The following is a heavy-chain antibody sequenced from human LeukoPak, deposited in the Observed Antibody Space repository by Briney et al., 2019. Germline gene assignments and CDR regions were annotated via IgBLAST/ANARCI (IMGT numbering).Heavy chain of an antibody. D-gene: IGHD2-2*01. J-gene: IGHJ6*02. CDR3: AREIGSSTSYDYYYGMDV. CDR2: INPSGGST. Sequence: ASVKVSCKASGYTFTSYYMHWVRQAPGQGLEWMGIINPSGGSTSYAQKFQGRVTMTRDTSTSTVYMELSSLRSEDTAVYYCAREIGSSTSYDYYYGMDVWGQGTMVTVSS. V-gene: IGHV1-46*01. CDR1: GYTFTSYY.